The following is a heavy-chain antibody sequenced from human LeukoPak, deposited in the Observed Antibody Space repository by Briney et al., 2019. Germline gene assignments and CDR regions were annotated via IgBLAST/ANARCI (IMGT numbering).Heavy chain of an antibody. J-gene: IGHJ4*02. D-gene: IGHD7-27*01. CDR1: GGSVSSNY. V-gene: IGHV4-59*02. CDR2: IYYDGGS. CDR3: ARDLGGRYFDY. Sequence: SETLSLTCTVSGGSVSSNYWNWIRQPPGKGLEWIGYIYYDGGSNYNPSLNSRVTISIDTSKNQFSLKLSSVTAADTAIYYCARDLGGRYFDYLGQGTLVTVSS.